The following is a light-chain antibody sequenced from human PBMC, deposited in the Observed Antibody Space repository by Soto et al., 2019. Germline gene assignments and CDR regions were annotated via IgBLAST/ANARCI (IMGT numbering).Light chain of an antibody. CDR3: QQSNDWPPLT. V-gene: IGKV3-15*01. Sequence: EIVMTQSPATLSVSPGETATLSCRASQSVAGNLAWYQQKPGQPPSLLIYGVSTRATGVPARFSGSGSETDLSLTISSRQIDDFALYYCQQSNDWPPLTFGGGTKVDIK. J-gene: IGKJ4*01. CDR1: QSVAGN. CDR2: GVS.